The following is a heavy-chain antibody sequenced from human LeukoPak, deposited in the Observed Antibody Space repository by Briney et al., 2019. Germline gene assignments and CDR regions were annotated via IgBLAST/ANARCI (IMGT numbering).Heavy chain of an antibody. D-gene: IGHD1-26*01. CDR1: RGTFSRYA. CDR2: IFPIFRTA. V-gene: IGHV1-69*05. Sequence: SLKVSCKASRGTFSRYAIGWVLQAPGQGLEWMGGIFPIFRTAHYAQKFQGRVTITTDESTSTAYMELNSLRSEDTAVYYCATGGSYQSLPFDYWGQGTLVTVSS. CDR3: ATGGSYQSLPFDY. J-gene: IGHJ4*02.